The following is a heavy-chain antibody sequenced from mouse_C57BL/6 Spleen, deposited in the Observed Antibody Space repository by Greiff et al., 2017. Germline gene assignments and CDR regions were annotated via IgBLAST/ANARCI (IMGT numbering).Heavy chain of an antibody. Sequence: QVQLQQPGAELVKPGASVKMSCKASGYTFTSYWITWVKQRPGQGLEWIGDIYPGSGSTNYNEKFKSKATLTVDTSSSTAYMQLSSLTSEDSAVYYCAGITTVAYYFDYWGQGTTLTVSS. CDR3: AGITTVAYYFDY. V-gene: IGHV1-55*01. J-gene: IGHJ2*01. CDR2: IYPGSGST. D-gene: IGHD1-1*01. CDR1: GYTFTSYW.